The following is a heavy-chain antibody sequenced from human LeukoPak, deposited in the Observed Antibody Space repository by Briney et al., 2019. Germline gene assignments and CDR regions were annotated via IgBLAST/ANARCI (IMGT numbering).Heavy chain of an antibody. J-gene: IGHJ4*02. CDR1: GGSISSGGYY. V-gene: IGHV4-31*03. D-gene: IGHD5-18*01. CDR3: AGVRGYSYGELDY. Sequence: SQTLSLTCTVSGGSISSGGYYWSWIRQHPGKGLEWIGYISYSGSTYYNPSLNSRVTISVGTSKSQFSLKLSSVTAADTAVYYCAGVRGYSYGELDYWGQGTLVTVSS. CDR2: ISYSGST.